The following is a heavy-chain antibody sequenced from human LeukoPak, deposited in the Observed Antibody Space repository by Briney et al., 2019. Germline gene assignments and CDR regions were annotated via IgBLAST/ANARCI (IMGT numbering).Heavy chain of an antibody. CDR1: GYTFTSYG. Sequence: ASVKVSCKAPGYTFTSYGISWVRQAPGQGLEWMGWISAYNGNTNYAQKLQGRVTMTTDTSTSTAYMELRSLRSDDTAVYYCARDRCSGGSCYIPSGFDYWGQGTLVTVSS. CDR3: ARDRCSGGSCYIPSGFDY. V-gene: IGHV1-18*04. J-gene: IGHJ4*02. D-gene: IGHD2-15*01. CDR2: ISAYNGNT.